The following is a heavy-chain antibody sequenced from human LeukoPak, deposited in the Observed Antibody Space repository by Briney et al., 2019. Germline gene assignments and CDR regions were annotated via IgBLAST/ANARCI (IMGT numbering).Heavy chain of an antibody. Sequence: ASVKVSCKASGYTFTSYGISWVRQAPGQGLEWMGWISAYNGNTNYAQKLQGRVTMTTDTSTSTAYMELRSLRSDDTAVYYCANARAGYFDWLLNYWGQGTLVTVSS. V-gene: IGHV1-18*01. CDR3: ANARAGYFDWLLNY. CDR2: ISAYNGNT. D-gene: IGHD3-9*01. CDR1: GYTFTSYG. J-gene: IGHJ4*02.